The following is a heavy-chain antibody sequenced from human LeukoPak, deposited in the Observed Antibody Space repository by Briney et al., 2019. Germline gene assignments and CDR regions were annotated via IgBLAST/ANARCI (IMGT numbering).Heavy chain of an antibody. Sequence: TSETLSLTCTVSGDSINSNYWSWIRQPPGKGLERIGYIYYSGSTFYNPSLESRVTISIDTSKNQFSLKVRFVTAADTAVYYCARRNDPYGLDVWGPGTTVTVSS. CDR2: IYYSGST. J-gene: IGHJ6*02. D-gene: IGHD1-1*01. V-gene: IGHV4-59*08. CDR1: GDSINSNY. CDR3: ARRNDPYGLDV.